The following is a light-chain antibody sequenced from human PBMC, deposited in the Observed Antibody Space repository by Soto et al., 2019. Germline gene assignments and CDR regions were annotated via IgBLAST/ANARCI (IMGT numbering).Light chain of an antibody. CDR3: QQYSAWPLT. CDR1: QSVRSN. Sequence: EIVMTQSPAILSVSPGERATLFCRASQSVRSNFLAWYQHKPGQAPRLLIHGASTRATGVPARFSGSASETEFTLTISSLRSEDFAVYYCQQYSAWPLTFGGGTKVEIK. V-gene: IGKV3-15*01. J-gene: IGKJ4*01. CDR2: GAS.